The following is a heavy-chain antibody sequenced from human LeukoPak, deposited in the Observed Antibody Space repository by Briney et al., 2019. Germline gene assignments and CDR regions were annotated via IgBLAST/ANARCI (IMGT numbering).Heavy chain of an antibody. J-gene: IGHJ3*02. D-gene: IGHD7-27*01. V-gene: IGHV4-59*08. CDR1: GDSISGYY. CDR3: ARNWGSYAFDI. CDR2: ISYSGST. Sequence: SETLSLTCTVPGDSISGYYWSWIRQPPGKGLEWIAYISYSGSTNYNASLKSRVTISVDRSKNQFSLKLSPVTAADTAVYYCARNWGSYAFDIWGQGTMVTVSS.